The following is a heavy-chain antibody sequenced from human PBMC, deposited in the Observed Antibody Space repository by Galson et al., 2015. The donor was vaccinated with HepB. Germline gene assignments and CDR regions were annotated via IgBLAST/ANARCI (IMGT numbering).Heavy chain of an antibody. Sequence: SVKVSCKASGGTFSSYAISWVRQAPGQGLEWMGGIIPIFGTANYAQKFQGRVTITADESTSTAYMELSSLRSEDTAVYYCARARGVVVPAAIYYYYGMDVWGQGTTVTVSS. CDR2: IIPIFGTA. J-gene: IGHJ6*02. CDR1: GGTFSSYA. V-gene: IGHV1-69*13. D-gene: IGHD2-2*01. CDR3: ARARGVVVPAAIYYYYGMDV.